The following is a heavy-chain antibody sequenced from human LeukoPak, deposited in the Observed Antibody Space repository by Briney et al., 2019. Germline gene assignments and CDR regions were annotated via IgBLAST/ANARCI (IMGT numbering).Heavy chain of an antibody. J-gene: IGHJ4*02. CDR3: ARDGGTMIVVVNYFDY. CDR2: ISYDGSNK. Sequence: GGSLRLSCAASGFTFSSYAMHWVRQAPGKGLEWVAVISYDGSNKYYADSVKGRFTISRDNSKNTLYLQMNSLRAGDTAVYYCARDGGTMIVVVNYFDYWGQGTLVTVSS. V-gene: IGHV3-30-3*01. CDR1: GFTFSSYA. D-gene: IGHD3-22*01.